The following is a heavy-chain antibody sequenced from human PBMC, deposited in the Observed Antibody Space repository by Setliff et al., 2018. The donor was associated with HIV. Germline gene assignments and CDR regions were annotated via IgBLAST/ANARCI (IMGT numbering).Heavy chain of an antibody. CDR2: IYYSGNT. CDR3: ARVEAKVRGATYGMDV. D-gene: IGHD3-10*01. V-gene: IGHV4-59*11. Sequence: PSETLSLTCNVSGDSISSHYWSWIRQPPGEGLEWIGTIYYSGNTISNPSLKSRVTISVDTSKNQFSLNLNSVTAADTAVYYCARVEAKVRGATYGMDVWGQGTTVTVS. J-gene: IGHJ6*02. CDR1: GDSISSHY.